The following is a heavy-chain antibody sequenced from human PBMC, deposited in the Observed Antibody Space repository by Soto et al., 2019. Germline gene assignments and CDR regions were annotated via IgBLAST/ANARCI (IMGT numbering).Heavy chain of an antibody. CDR3: ARHPAAGPRFDL. V-gene: IGHV4-39*01. J-gene: IGHJ5*02. D-gene: IGHD6-25*01. CDR1: GGSIGGYY. CDR2: IYYSGST. Sequence: SETLSLTCTVSGGSIGGYYWDWIRQSPGKGLEWIGNIYYSGSTLYNPSLKSRVTISVDTSKNQFSLKLRSVTAADTAVYYCARHPAAGPRFDLWDQGTLVTVSS.